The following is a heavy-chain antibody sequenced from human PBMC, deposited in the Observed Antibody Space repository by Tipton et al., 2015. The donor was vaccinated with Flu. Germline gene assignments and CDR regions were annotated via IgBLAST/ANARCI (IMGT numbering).Heavy chain of an antibody. CDR1: GGSLSSFY. D-gene: IGHD3-10*01. V-gene: IGHV4-4*07. CDR3: ARGSGSGTHVMFDY. J-gene: IGHJ4*02. Sequence: TLSLTCTVSGGSLSSFYWSWIRQPAGKGLEYIGRIYSSGITNYNPSFKSRVSMSLDSSKTQFSLNLNSVTAADTAMYYCARGSGSGTHVMFDYWGQGTLVTVSS. CDR2: IYSSGIT.